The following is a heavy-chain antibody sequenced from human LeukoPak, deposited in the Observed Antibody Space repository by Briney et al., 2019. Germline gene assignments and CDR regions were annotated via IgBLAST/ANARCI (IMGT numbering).Heavy chain of an antibody. CDR2: IYYSGTS. Sequence: SETLSLTCDGSGHSISTGYYWGWIPQPPGKGLEWIGDIYYSGTSSYNPSLKSRVTMSVDTSKNQFSLKMRSVTAADTAVYFCAKDSGRSRHDNWFDPWGQGTLVTVSS. D-gene: IGHD2-15*01. CDR1: GHSISTGYY. V-gene: IGHV4-38-2*02. J-gene: IGHJ5*01. CDR3: AKDSGRSRHDNWFDP.